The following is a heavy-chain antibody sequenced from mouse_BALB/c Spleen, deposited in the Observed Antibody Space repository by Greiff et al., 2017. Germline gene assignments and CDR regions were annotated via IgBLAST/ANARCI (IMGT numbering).Heavy chain of an antibody. J-gene: IGHJ3*01. CDR3: ANYGSRSAWFAY. D-gene: IGHD1-1*01. CDR1: GYSITSDYA. CDR2: ISYSGST. V-gene: IGHV3-2*02. Sequence: VQLKESGPGLVKPSQSLSLTCTVTGYSITSDYAWNWIRQLPGNKLEWMGYISYSGSTSYNPSLKSRISITRDTSKNQFFLQLNSVTTEDTATYYCANYGSRSAWFAYWGQGTLVTVSA.